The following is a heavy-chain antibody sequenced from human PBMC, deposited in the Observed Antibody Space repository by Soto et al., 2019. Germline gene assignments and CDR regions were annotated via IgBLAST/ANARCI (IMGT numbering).Heavy chain of an antibody. V-gene: IGHV3-30-3*01. CDR1: GFTFSSYA. D-gene: IGHD6-13*01. CDR3: AREAGGYSSSWYRPVGY. J-gene: IGHJ4*02. CDR2: ISYDGSNK. Sequence: QTGGSLRLSCAASGFTFSSYAMHWVRQAPGKGLEWVAVISYDGSNKYYADSVKGRFTISRDNSKNTLYLQMNSLRAEDTAVYYCAREAGGYSSSWYRPVGYWGQGTLVTVSS.